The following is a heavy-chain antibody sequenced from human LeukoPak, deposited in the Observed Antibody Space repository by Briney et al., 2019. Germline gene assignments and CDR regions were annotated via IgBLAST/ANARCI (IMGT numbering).Heavy chain of an antibody. V-gene: IGHV4-30-4*08. J-gene: IGHJ6*02. CDR2: IYYSGST. CDR1: GGSISSDSYY. CDR3: ARSRITMVRGVIYYYYGMDV. Sequence: SETLSLTCSVSGGSISSDSYYWGWIRQPPGKGLEWIGYIYYSGSTYYNPSLKSRVTISVDTSKNQFSLKLSSVTAADTAVYYCARSRITMVRGVIYYYYGMDVWGQGTTVTVSS. D-gene: IGHD3-10*01.